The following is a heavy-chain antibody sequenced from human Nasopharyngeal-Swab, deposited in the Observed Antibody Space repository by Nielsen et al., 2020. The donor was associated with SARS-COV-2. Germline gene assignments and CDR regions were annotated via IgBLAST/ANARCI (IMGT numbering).Heavy chain of an antibody. Sequence: GESLNIYCAASGFTFSSYWMHWVRQAPGKGLVWVSRITPDGSSPSYADSVQGRFTISRGNAKNTLYLQLNSLRAEDTAVYYCARDKDWNGFDSWGQGTLVTVSS. CDR1: GFTFSSYW. V-gene: IGHV3-74*01. CDR3: ARDKDWNGFDS. CDR2: ITPDGSSP. J-gene: IGHJ4*02. D-gene: IGHD1-1*01.